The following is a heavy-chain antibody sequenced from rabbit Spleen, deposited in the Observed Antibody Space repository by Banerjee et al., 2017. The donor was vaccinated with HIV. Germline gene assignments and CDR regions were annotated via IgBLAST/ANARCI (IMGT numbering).Heavy chain of an antibody. Sequence: QEQLVESGGGLVQPGTSLILTCTASGFSLTSSYDMCWVRQAPGKGLEWVGCIYTGNDKTYYASWAKGRFTISKPSSTTVTLRMTSLTVADTATYFCTRDSGRSGFIDAFDPWGPGTLVTVS. V-gene: IGHV1S45*01. D-gene: IGHD1-1*01. CDR3: TRDSGRSGFIDAFDP. J-gene: IGHJ2*01. CDR2: IYTGNDKT. CDR1: GFSLTSSYD.